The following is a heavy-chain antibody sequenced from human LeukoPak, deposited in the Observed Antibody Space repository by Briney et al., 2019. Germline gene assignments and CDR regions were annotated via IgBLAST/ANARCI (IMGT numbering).Heavy chain of an antibody. Sequence: GGSLRLSCAASGFTFSSYARHWVRQAPGKGLEWVAVTSYDGSNTYYADSVKGRFTISRDNSKNTLYLQMNSLRAEDTAMYYCARDRIAATGEDVFDIWGQGTMVTVSS. CDR3: ARDRIAATGEDVFDI. J-gene: IGHJ3*02. CDR2: TSYDGSNT. CDR1: GFTFSSYA. V-gene: IGHV3-30-3*01. D-gene: IGHD6-13*01.